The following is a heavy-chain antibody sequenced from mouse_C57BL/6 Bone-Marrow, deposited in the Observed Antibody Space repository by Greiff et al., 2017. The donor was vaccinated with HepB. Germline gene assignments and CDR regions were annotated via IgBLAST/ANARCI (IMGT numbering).Heavy chain of an antibody. J-gene: IGHJ3*01. CDR3: ARKGGYVGLLGADWFAY. CDR1: GYTFTDYY. D-gene: IGHD2-3*01. Sequence: EVQLQQSGPVLVKPGASVKMSCKASGYTFTDYYMNWVKQSHGKSLEWIGVINPYNGGTSYNQKFKGKATLTVDKSSSTAYVELNSLTSEDSAVDYCARKGGYVGLLGADWFAYGGQGTLVTVSA. CDR2: INPYNGGT. V-gene: IGHV1-19*01.